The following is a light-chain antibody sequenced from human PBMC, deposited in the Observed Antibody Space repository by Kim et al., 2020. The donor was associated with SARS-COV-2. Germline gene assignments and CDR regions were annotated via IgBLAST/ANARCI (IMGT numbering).Light chain of an antibody. Sequence: ASVGDRVTITCRATQDISRWLAWYQQKPGKAPKLLIYDASTLQSGVPSRCSGSGSGTDFTLTISSLQPEDFTTYYCQQAYSFPITFGQGTRLEIK. V-gene: IGKV1-12*01. CDR2: DAS. J-gene: IGKJ5*01. CDR3: QQAYSFPIT. CDR1: QDISRW.